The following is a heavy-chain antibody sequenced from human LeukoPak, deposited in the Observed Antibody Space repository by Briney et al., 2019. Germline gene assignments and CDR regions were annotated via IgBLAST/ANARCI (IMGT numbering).Heavy chain of an antibody. V-gene: IGHV3-30-3*01. D-gene: IGHD2-2*02. J-gene: IGHJ6*02. CDR3: ATLQDIVVVPAAIGGHFHYYGMDV. CDR2: ISYDGSNK. CDR1: GFTFSSYA. Sequence: GGSLRLSCAASGFTFSSYAMHWVRQAPGKGLEWVAVISYDGSNKYYADSVKGRFTISRDNSKNTLYLQMNSLRAEDTAVYYCATLQDIVVVPAAIGGHFHYYGMDVWGQGTTVTVSS.